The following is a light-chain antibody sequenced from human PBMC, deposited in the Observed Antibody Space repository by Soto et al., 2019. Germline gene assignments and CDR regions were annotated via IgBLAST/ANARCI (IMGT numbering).Light chain of an antibody. CDR1: QNIRNY. Sequence: DIRVTQSPSSLSESLGDRVTISCRTSQNIRNYLQWYQHKPGKAPRLLIYGAATLQSGVPSNFSGSGSGTDFALTITSLQPEDIATYYCQQTYVTPHPVGGGTKVDIK. CDR3: QQTYVTPHP. J-gene: IGKJ4*01. CDR2: GAA. V-gene: IGKV1-39*01.